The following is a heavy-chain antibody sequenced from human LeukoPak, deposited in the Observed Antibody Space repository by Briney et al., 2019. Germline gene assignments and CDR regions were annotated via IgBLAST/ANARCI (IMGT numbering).Heavy chain of an antibody. CDR1: GGSFSGYY. J-gene: IGHJ4*02. D-gene: IGHD3-22*01. Sequence: SETLSLTCAVYGGSFSGYYWSWIRQPPGKGLEWIGEINHSGSTNYNPSLKSRVTISVDTSKNQFSLKLSSVTAADTAVYYCARQEIDYYDSSGYSDYWGQGTLVTVSS. CDR2: INHSGST. CDR3: ARQEIDYYDSSGYSDY. V-gene: IGHV4-34*01.